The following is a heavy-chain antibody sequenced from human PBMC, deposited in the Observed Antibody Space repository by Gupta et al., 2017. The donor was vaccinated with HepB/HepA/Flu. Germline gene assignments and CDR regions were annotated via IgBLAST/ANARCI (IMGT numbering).Heavy chain of an antibody. Sequence: EVQLVESGGGLVQPGGSLRLSCAASGFTFSSYGMSWVRQAPGKGLEWVANIKQDGSEKYYVDSVKGRFIISRDNAKNSLYLQMNSLRAEDTAVYYCAKLLYDYDSSGVDYWGQGTLVTVSS. CDR1: GFTFSSYG. J-gene: IGHJ4*02. CDR3: AKLLYDYDSSGVDY. V-gene: IGHV3-7*01. CDR2: IKQDGSEK. D-gene: IGHD3-22*01.